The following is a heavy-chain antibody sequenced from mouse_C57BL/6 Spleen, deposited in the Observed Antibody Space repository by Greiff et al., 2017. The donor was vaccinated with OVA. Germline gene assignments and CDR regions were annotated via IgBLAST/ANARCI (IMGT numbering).Heavy chain of an antibody. D-gene: IGHD4-1*01. CDR2: IDPSDSYT. CDR3: ARDWEYYFDY. Sequence: QVQLQQPGAELVRPGTSVKLSCKASGYTFTSYWMHWVKQRPGQGLEWIGVIDPSDSYTNYNQKFKGKATLTVDTSSSTAYMQLSSLTSEDSAVYYCARDWEYYFDYWGQGTTLTVSP. J-gene: IGHJ2*01. CDR1: GYTFTSYW. V-gene: IGHV1-59*01.